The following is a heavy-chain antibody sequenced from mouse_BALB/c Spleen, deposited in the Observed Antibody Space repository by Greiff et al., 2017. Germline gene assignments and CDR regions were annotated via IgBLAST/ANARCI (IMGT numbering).Heavy chain of an antibody. D-gene: IGHD2-1*01. V-gene: IGHV7-1*02. J-gene: IGHJ3*01. CDR2: SRNKANDYTT. CDR3: ERDCNYPFAY. CDR1: GFTFSDFY. Sequence: EVKLVESGGGLVQPGGSLRLSCATSGFTFSDFYMVWVRQPPGNRLEWIAASRNKANDYTTEYSAAVKGRFIVSRDTSQSILYLQMNALRSEATAIYYCERDCNYPFAYWGQGTLVTVSA.